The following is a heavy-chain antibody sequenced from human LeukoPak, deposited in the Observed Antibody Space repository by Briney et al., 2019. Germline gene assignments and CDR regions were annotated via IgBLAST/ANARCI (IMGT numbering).Heavy chain of an antibody. CDR2: ISGSGGST. J-gene: IGHJ4*02. D-gene: IGHD6-6*01. V-gene: IGHV3-23*01. CDR1: GFTFSSYA. CDR3: AKGYSSSSGYYFDY. Sequence: GGSLRLSCAASGFTFSSYAMSWVRQAPGKGLEWVSAISGSGGSTYYADSVKGRFTISRDNSKDTLYLQMNSLRAEDTAVYYCAKGYSSSSGYYFDYWGQGTLVTVSS.